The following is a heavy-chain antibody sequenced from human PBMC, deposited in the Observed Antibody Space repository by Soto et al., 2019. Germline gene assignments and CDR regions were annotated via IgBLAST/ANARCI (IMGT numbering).Heavy chain of an antibody. V-gene: IGHV3-23*01. CDR3: AKDHLPVGDYYYGVDV. D-gene: IGHD1-26*01. Sequence: GGSLRLSCSASGFTFNTYAMSWVRQTPGRRLEWDSTISASGGRTYYADSVKGRFTVSRDNSQNTLRLDMDSLRAEDTALYYCAKDHLPVGDYYYGVDVWGQGTTVTVSS. CDR1: GFTFNTYA. J-gene: IGHJ6*02. CDR2: ISASGGRT.